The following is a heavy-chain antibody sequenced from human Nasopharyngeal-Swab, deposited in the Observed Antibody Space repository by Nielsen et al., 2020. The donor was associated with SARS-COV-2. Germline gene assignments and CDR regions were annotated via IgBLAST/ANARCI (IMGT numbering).Heavy chain of an antibody. Sequence: SVKVSCKAAGGTFSSYAISWVRQAPGQGLEGRGGIIPIFGTANDAQKFQGRVTITADESTSTAYMELSSLRSEDTAVYYCARLRLPSSWYGYYYYGMDVWGQGTTVTVSS. CDR2: IIPIFGTA. D-gene: IGHD6-13*01. CDR3: ARLRLPSSWYGYYYYGMDV. V-gene: IGHV1-69*13. J-gene: IGHJ6*02. CDR1: GGTFSSYA.